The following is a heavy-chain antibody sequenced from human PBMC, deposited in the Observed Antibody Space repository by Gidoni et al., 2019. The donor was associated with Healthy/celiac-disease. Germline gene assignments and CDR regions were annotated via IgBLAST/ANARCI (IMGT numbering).Heavy chain of an antibody. D-gene: IGHD6-13*01. CDR1: GFTFGDYA. Sequence: VQLLESGGGLVPQGRSLRLYVTDSGFTFGDYAMSWFRQAPGKGLEWVGVIRSKAYGGTTEYAASVKGRFTISRDDSKSIAYLQMNSLKTEDTAVYYCTRAYSSSWYYFDYWGQGTLVTVSS. CDR2: IRSKAYGGTT. CDR3: TRAYSSSWYYFDY. J-gene: IGHJ4*02. V-gene: IGHV3-49*03.